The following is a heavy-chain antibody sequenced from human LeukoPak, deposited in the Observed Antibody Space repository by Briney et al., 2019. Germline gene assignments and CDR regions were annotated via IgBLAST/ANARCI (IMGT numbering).Heavy chain of an antibody. Sequence: ASVKVSCKASGYTFTSYDINWVRQATGQGLEWMGWMNPNSGNTGYAQKFQGRVTMTRNTSISTAYMELSSLGSEDTAVYYCARDSWELLNHNWFDPWGQGTLVTVSS. CDR2: MNPNSGNT. CDR1: GYTFTSYD. J-gene: IGHJ5*02. D-gene: IGHD1-26*01. CDR3: ARDSWELLNHNWFDP. V-gene: IGHV1-8*01.